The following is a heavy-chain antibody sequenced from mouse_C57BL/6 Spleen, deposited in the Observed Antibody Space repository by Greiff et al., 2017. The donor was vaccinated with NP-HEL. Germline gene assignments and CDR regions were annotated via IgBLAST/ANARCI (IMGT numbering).Heavy chain of an antibody. D-gene: IGHD1-2*01. CDR1: GFTFSDYG. CDR3: ARNGRYAMDY. J-gene: IGHJ4*01. CDR2: ISSGSSTI. Sequence: EVKLMESGGGLVKPGGSLKLSCAASGFTFSDYGMHWVRQAPEKGLEWVAYISSGSSTIYYADTVKGRFTISRDNAKNTLFLQMTSLRSEDTAMYYCARNGRYAMDYWGQGTSVTVSS. V-gene: IGHV5-17*01.